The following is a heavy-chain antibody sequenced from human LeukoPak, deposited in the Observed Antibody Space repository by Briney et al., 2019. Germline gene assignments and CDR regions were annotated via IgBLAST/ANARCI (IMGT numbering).Heavy chain of an antibody. CDR1: GNYW. CDR3: ARDWDYGDYVFGLYGMDV. CDR2: INSDGSWT. J-gene: IGHJ6*02. V-gene: IGHV3-74*01. Sequence: PGGSLRLSCAASGNYWMHWVRQVPGKGLVWVSHINSDGSWTSYADSVKGRFTISRDNSKNTLYLQMNSLRAEDTAVYYCARDWDYGDYVFGLYGMDVWGQGTTVTVSS. D-gene: IGHD4-17*01.